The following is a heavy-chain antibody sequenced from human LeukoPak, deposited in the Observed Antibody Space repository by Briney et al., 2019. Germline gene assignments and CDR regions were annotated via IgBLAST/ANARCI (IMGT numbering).Heavy chain of an antibody. D-gene: IGHD3-16*01. J-gene: IGHJ4*02. Sequence: SETLSLTCTVSGGSISSYYWSWIRQPPGKGLEWIGYIYYSGSTNYNPSLKSRVTISVDTSKNQFSLKLSSVTAADTAVYYCARVMITFGGVRTHLGEGYYFDYWGQGTLVTVSS. CDR1: GGSISSYY. V-gene: IGHV4-59*01. CDR3: ARVMITFGGVRTHLGEGYYFDY. CDR2: IYYSGST.